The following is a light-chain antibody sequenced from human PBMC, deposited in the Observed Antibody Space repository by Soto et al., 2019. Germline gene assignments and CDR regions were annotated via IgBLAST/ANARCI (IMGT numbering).Light chain of an antibody. CDR2: GAS. Sequence: DIRMTQSPSSLSASVGDRVTITCQASQDIKNYLNWYQQKLGKAPKLLIYGASNLETGVPSRFSGGGSGTDFTFTITSLQPEDFATYYCQQYDSLAQCTFGGGTKVEIE. CDR3: QQYDSLAQCT. J-gene: IGKJ4*01. V-gene: IGKV1-33*01. CDR1: QDIKNY.